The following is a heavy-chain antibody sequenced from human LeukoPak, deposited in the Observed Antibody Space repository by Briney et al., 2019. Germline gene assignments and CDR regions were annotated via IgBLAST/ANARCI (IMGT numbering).Heavy chain of an antibody. CDR3: ARSRPYDSSGYPGAFDI. Sequence: SKTLSLTCTVSGGSISSYYWSWIRQPPGKGLEWIGYIYYSGSTNYNPSLKSRVTISVDTSKNQFSLKLSSVTAADTAVYYCARSRPYDSSGYPGAFDIWGQGTMVTVSS. CDR1: GGSISSYY. CDR2: IYYSGST. D-gene: IGHD3-22*01. V-gene: IGHV4-59*01. J-gene: IGHJ3*02.